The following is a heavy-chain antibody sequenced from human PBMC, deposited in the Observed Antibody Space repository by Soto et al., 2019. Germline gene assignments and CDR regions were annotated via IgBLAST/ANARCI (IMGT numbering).Heavy chain of an antibody. V-gene: IGHV4-31*03. CDR1: GGSICMHSYY. CDR2: IFDSGTT. Sequence: SDTLYITCTASGGSICMHSYYLSWLRPHPGQGLEWIGYIFDSGTTYYNPSLKSRVTISVDPSKSQFSLRLTSVTATDTAVYYCASQASGWYPDYWGQGTLVTVSS. J-gene: IGHJ4*02. CDR3: ASQASGWYPDY. D-gene: IGHD6-19*01.